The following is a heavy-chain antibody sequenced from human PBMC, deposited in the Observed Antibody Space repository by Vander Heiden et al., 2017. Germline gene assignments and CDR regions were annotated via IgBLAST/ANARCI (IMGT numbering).Heavy chain of an antibody. CDR3: AKDGCSGGSCYFRGTSPGDY. Sequence: EVQLLESGGGLVQPGGSLRLSCAASGFTFSSYAMSGVRQAPGKGLEWVSAISGSGGSTYYADSVKGRFTISRDNSKNTLYLQMNSLRAEDTAVYYCAKDGCSGGSCYFRGTSPGDYWGQGTLVTVSS. CDR2: ISGSGGST. D-gene: IGHD2-15*01. CDR1: GFTFSSYA. J-gene: IGHJ4*02. V-gene: IGHV3-23*01.